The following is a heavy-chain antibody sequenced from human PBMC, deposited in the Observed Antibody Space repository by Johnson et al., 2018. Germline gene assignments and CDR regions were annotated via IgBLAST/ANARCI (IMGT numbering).Heavy chain of an antibody. Sequence: VQLVQSGGGLIQPGGSLILSCAASGFIVQTKYMSWVRQAPGQGLEWIAGMFRVDTTYYADSVKGRFAISRDNSKNTLYLQMNNLRVEDTAVYYCASALSHYYYYGMGVWGQGATVTVSS. CDR1: GFIVQTKY. CDR3: ASALSHYYYYGMGV. CDR2: MFRVDTT. V-gene: IGHV3-53*01. D-gene: IGHD2-8*01. J-gene: IGHJ6*02.